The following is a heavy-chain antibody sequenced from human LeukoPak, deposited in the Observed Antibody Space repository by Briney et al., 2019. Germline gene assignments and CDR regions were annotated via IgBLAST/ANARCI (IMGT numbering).Heavy chain of an antibody. D-gene: IGHD1-26*01. CDR2: IYHSEST. J-gene: IGHJ4*02. CDR3: GGGAGDVFDY. CDR1: GFTFSSYW. V-gene: IGHV4-4*02. Sequence: PGGSLRLSCTASGFTFSSYWMSWVRQPPGKGLEWIGEIYHSESTNYNPSLKSRVTISVDKSKNQFSLKLSSVTAADTAVYYCGGGAGDVFDYWGQGTLVTVSS.